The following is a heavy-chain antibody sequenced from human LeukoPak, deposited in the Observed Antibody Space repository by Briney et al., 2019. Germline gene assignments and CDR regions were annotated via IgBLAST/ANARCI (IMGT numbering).Heavy chain of an antibody. CDR2: IIPIFGTA. V-gene: IGHV1-69*13. J-gene: IGHJ3*02. CDR3: AVAPGRGGGSYSGAFDI. CDR1: GGTFSSYA. D-gene: IGHD1-26*01. Sequence: SVKVSCKASGGTFSSYAISWVRQAPGQGLEWMGGIIPIFGTANYVQKFQGRVTITADESTSTAYMELSSLRSEDTAVYYCAVAPGRGGGSYSGAFDIWGQGTMVTVSS.